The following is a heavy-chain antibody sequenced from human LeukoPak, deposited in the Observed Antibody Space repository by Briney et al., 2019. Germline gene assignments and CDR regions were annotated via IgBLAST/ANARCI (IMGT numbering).Heavy chain of an antibody. CDR3: ARGRSSSHNYYFDY. D-gene: IGHD6-13*01. V-gene: IGHV3-21*01. CDR1: GFTFSTFS. J-gene: IGHJ4*02. CDR2: ISSSSSHI. Sequence: GGFLRPSCAASGFTFSTFSINWVPPAPGKGLECVSSISSSSSHIYYAESVKGRFTMSRDNAKNSLYLQMNSLRAEDTAVYYCARGRSSSHNYYFDYWGQGTLVTVSS.